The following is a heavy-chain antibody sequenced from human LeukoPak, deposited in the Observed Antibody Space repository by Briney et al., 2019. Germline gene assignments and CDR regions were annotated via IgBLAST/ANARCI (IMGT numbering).Heavy chain of an antibody. V-gene: IGHV7-4-1*02. J-gene: IGHJ4*02. Sequence: ASVKVSCKASGYTFTSHGITWVRQAPGQGLEWMGWINTNTGNPTYAQGFTGRFVFSLDTSVSTAYLQISSLKAEDTAVYYCARDLYDSSGPRVYWGQGTLVTVSS. CDR3: ARDLYDSSGPRVY. CDR1: GYTFTSHG. CDR2: INTNTGNP. D-gene: IGHD3-22*01.